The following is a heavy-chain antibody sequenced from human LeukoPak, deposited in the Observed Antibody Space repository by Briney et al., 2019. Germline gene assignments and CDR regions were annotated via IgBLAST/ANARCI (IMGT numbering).Heavy chain of an antibody. CDR2: IKQDGSEK. Sequence: GGSLRLSCAASGFTFTSFWMSWVRQAPGKGLEWVANIKQDGSEKYYVDSVKGRFTFSRDNAKNSLYLQMNSLRVEDTAVYYCARNRDWAFDYWGQGSLVPATS. J-gene: IGHJ4*02. V-gene: IGHV3-7*02. CDR1: GFTFTSFW. D-gene: IGHD2-21*02. CDR3: ARNRDWAFDY.